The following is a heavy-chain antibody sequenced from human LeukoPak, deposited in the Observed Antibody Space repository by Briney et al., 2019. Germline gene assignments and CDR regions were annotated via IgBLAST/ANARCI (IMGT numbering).Heavy chain of an antibody. Sequence: GASVKVSCKTSGYSFTDYPMNWVRQAPGQGPEWMGWINTNTGNPTYAQGFTGRFVFSLDTSVSTAYLQISSLKAEDTAVYYCARVRVTTTNQDGMDVWGQGTTVTVSS. CDR1: GYSFTDYP. D-gene: IGHD1-1*01. CDR3: ARVRVTTTNQDGMDV. J-gene: IGHJ6*02. CDR2: INTNTGNP. V-gene: IGHV7-4-1*02.